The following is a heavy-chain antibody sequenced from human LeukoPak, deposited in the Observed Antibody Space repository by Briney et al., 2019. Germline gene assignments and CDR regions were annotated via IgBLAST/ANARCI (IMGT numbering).Heavy chain of an antibody. CDR3: ARDLANCGGDCYSWDGMDV. CDR1: GFTFSSHS. J-gene: IGHJ6*02. Sequence: GGSLRLSCAASGFTFSSHSMNWVRQAPGKGLEWVSSISGRSGYIYYADSVKGRFTISRDNAKNSLFLQMNSLRAKDTAVYYCARDLANCGGDCYSWDGMDVWGQGTTVTVSS. D-gene: IGHD2-21*02. CDR2: ISGRSGYI. V-gene: IGHV3-21*01.